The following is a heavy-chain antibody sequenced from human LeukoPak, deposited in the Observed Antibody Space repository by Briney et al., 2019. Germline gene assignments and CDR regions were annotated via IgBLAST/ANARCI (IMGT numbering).Heavy chain of an antibody. Sequence: PGGSLRLSCAASGFTFSSYSMNWVRQAPGKGLEWVSSISSSSSYIYYADSVKGRFTISRDNAKNSLYLQMNSLRAEDTAVYYCAAESSGWRNNDFWGQGTLVTVSS. V-gene: IGHV3-21*01. CDR1: GFTFSSYS. CDR3: AAESSGWRNNDF. J-gene: IGHJ4*02. D-gene: IGHD6-19*01. CDR2: ISSSSSYI.